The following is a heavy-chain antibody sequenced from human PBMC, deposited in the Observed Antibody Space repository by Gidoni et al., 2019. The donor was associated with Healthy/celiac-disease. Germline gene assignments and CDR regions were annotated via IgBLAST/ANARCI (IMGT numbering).Heavy chain of an antibody. J-gene: IGHJ4*02. CDR2: IYHSGST. D-gene: IGHD3-10*01. CDR3: ASCTLCSMGYRPFDY. Sequence: QVQLQESGPGLVKPSGTLSLTCAVSGGSIRRSNWWSWVRQRPGKGLEWIGEIYHSGSTNYNPSLKSRVTISVDKSKNQFSLKLSSVTAADTAVYYCASCTLCSMGYRPFDYWGQGTLVTVSS. CDR1: GGSIRRSNW. V-gene: IGHV4-4*02.